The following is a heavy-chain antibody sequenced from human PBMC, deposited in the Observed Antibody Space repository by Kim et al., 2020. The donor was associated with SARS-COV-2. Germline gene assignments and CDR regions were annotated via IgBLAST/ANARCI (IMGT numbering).Heavy chain of an antibody. CDR2: IWYDGSNK. J-gene: IGHJ6*02. Sequence: GGSLRLSCAASGFTFSSYGMHWVRQAPGKGLEWVAVIWYDGSNKYYADSVKGRFTISRDNSKNTLYLQMNSLRAEDTAVYYCARDGSYYGSGSSGGMDVWCRGTTVTVSS. D-gene: IGHD3-10*01. CDR3: ARDGSYYGSGSSGGMDV. V-gene: IGHV3-33*01. CDR1: GFTFSSYG.